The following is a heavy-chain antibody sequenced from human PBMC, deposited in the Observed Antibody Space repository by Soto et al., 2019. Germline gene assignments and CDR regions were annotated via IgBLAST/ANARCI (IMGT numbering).Heavy chain of an antibody. Sequence: QVHLVESGGCLVKPGGSLRLSCAASGFTFSNYYMSWIRQAPGKGLEWVSYISDSGDIMYYADSVKGRFTISRDNAKNLLYLQMNSLRAEDTAVYYCARDLGYYDSSGYFDFWGQGTLVTVSS. CDR3: ARDLGYYDSSGYFDF. CDR2: ISDSGDIM. J-gene: IGHJ4*02. V-gene: IGHV3-11*01. D-gene: IGHD3-22*01. CDR1: GFTFSNYY.